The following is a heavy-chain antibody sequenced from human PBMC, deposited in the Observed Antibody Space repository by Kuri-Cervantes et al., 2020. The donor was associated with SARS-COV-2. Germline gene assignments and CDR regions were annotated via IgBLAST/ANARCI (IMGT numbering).Heavy chain of an antibody. CDR2: IYPGDSDT. CDR1: GYTFTSYW. D-gene: IGHD2-2*01. J-gene: IGHJ5*02. V-gene: IGHV5-51*01. Sequence: GESLKISCKASGYTFTSYWITWVRQMPGKGLEWMGIIYPGDSDTRYSPSFQGQVAISADKSISTAYLQWSSLKASDTAMYYCARQIVVVPAAIYWFDPWGQGTLVTVSS. CDR3: ARQIVVVPAAIYWFDP.